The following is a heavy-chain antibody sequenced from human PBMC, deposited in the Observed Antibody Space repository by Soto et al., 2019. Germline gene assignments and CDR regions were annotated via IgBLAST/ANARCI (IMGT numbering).Heavy chain of an antibody. J-gene: IGHJ6*02. CDR3: AKDLEWIQLWVVSFGMDL. D-gene: IGHD5-18*01. CDR1: GFTFSSYG. V-gene: IGHV3-30*18. Sequence: PGGSLRLSCAASGFTFSSYGMHWVRQAPGKGLEWVAVISYDGSNKYYADSVKGRFTISRDNSKNTLYLQMNSLRAEDTAVYYCAKDLEWIQLWVVSFGMDLWGQGTTVTVSS. CDR2: ISYDGSNK.